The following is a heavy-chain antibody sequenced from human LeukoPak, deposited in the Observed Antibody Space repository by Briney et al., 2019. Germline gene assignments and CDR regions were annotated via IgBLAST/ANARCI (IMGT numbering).Heavy chain of an antibody. J-gene: IGHJ4*02. V-gene: IGHV5-51*01. CDR2: IYPGDSDT. D-gene: IGHD6-13*01. Sequence: GESLKISGKGSGYSFTSYWIGWVRQMPGKVLEWMGIIYPGDSDTRYSPSFQGQVTISADKYISTAYLKWSSLKASDTAMYYCARHVSSWYDSGDYWGQGTLVTVSS. CDR1: GYSFTSYW. CDR3: ARHVSSWYDSGDY.